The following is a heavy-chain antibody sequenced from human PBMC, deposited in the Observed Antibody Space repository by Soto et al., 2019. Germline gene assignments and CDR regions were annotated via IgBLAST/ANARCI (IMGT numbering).Heavy chain of an antibody. V-gene: IGHV3-23*01. D-gene: IGHD3-22*01. Sequence: GGSLRLSCAASGFIFLSDAMGWIRQAPGKGLEWVSAISGSGGSTYYADSVKGRFTISRDNSKNTLYLQMNSLRAEDTAVYYCAKDRGYYDSSGYYPHLDYWGQGTLVTVSS. CDR2: ISGSGGST. CDR3: AKDRGYYDSSGYYPHLDY. J-gene: IGHJ4*02. CDR1: GFIFLSDA.